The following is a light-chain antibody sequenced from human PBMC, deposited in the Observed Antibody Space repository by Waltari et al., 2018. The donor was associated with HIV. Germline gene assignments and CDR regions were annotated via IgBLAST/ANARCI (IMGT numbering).Light chain of an antibody. CDR1: NSNVGSNT. CDR2: NDN. CDR3: AVWDDSLNVL. J-gene: IGLJ2*01. Sequence: QSVLTQPPSASGTPGQRVTISCSGGNSNVGSNTVNWYQQFPGTAPKLLIYNDNRRPSGVPDRFSGSKSGTSASLAISGLQSEDEADYYCAVWDDSLNVLVGGGTKLTVL. V-gene: IGLV1-44*01.